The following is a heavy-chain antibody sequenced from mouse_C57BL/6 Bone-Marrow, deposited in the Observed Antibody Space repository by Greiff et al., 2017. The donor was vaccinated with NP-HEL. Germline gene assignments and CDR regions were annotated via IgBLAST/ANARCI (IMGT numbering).Heavy chain of an antibody. J-gene: IGHJ1*03. Sequence: LQESGAELVRPGTSVKVSCKASGYAFTNYLIEWVKQRPGQGLEWIGVINPGSGGTNYNEKFKGKATLTADKSSSTAYMQLSSLTSEDSAVYFCARSGTTVVAPYWYFDVWGTGTTVTVSS. V-gene: IGHV1-54*01. D-gene: IGHD1-1*01. CDR2: INPGSGGT. CDR1: GYAFTNYL. CDR3: ARSGTTVVAPYWYFDV.